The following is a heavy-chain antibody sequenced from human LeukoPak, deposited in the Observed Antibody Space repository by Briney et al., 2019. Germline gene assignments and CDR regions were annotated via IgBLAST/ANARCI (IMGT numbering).Heavy chain of an antibody. V-gene: IGHV1-69*05. CDR3: ARDDSWSSSDYYYMDV. D-gene: IGHD6-6*01. J-gene: IGHJ6*03. CDR2: IIPIFGTA. CDR1: GGTFSSYA. Sequence: ASVKVFCKASGGTFSSYAISWVRQAPGQGLEWMGGIIPIFGTANCAQKFQGRVTITTDESTSTAYMELSSLRSEDTAVYYCARDDSWSSSDYYYMDVWGKGTTVTVSS.